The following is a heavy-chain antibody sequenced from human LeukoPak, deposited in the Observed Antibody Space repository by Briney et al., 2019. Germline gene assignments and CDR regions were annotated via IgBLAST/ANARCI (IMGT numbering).Heavy chain of an antibody. V-gene: IGHV3-74*01. J-gene: IGHJ4*02. CDR1: GFTFSTYW. Sequence: GGSLRLSCAASGFTFSTYWMHWVRQAPGKGLVWASRIKSDGARTDYEDSVRGRFTIARDNDKNTLYLQMNNRRAEHTAVYYCARELPFDYWGQGTLVTVSS. CDR2: IKSDGART. CDR3: ARELPFDY.